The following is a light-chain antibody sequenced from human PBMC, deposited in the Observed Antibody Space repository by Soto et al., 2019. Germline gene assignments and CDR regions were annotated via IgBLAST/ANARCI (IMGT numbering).Light chain of an antibody. CDR3: QHYDSYPFT. CDR2: EAF. Sequence: DIQMTQSPSTLSASVGARVTITCRASESISNWLAWYQQKPGQAPKLLIYEAFTFESGVPSRFSGSGSGTEFTLTISSLQPDDFATYFCQHYDSYPFTFGPGTKVDI. CDR1: ESISNW. J-gene: IGKJ3*01. V-gene: IGKV1-5*03.